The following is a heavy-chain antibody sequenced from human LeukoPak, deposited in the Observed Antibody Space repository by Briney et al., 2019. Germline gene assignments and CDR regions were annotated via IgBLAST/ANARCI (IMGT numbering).Heavy chain of an antibody. J-gene: IGHJ3*02. Sequence: PGGSLRLSCAASGFTFSSYAMSWVRQAPGKGLEWVSSISGNGGSTYYAVSVQGRFTISRDNSKNTLYLQMNSLKVVDTAVYYCAKNRWAARIIIDAFAIWGQGTMVTVSS. CDR3: AKNRWAARIIIDAFAI. CDR2: ISGNGGST. V-gene: IGHV3-23*01. D-gene: IGHD6-6*01. CDR1: GFTFSSYA.